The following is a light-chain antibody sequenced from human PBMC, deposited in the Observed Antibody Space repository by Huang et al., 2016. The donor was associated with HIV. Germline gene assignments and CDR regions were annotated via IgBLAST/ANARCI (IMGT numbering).Light chain of an antibody. Sequence: EIEMTQSPATLSVSPGERATLSCRASQSVNNNLAWYQQKPGQAPRLLMFSASTRATGVPARFSGSGSGTEFTLTISSLQSEDFAVYYCQHYNNWPYTFGQGAKVEI. CDR2: SAS. CDR1: QSVNNN. V-gene: IGKV3-15*01. CDR3: QHYNNWPYT. J-gene: IGKJ2*01.